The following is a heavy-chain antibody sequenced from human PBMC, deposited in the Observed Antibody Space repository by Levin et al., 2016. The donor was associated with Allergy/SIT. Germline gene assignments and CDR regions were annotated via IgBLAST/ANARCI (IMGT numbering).Heavy chain of an antibody. CDR2: ISGSGGST. Sequence: GESLKISCAASGFTFSSYAMSWVRQAPGKGLEWVSAISGSGGSTYYADSVKGRFTISRDNSKNTLYLQMNSLRAEDTAVYYCAKVEQWLVRGYFDYWGQGTLVTVSS. CDR3: AKVEQWLVRGYFDY. J-gene: IGHJ4*02. CDR1: GFTFSSYA. D-gene: IGHD6-19*01. V-gene: IGHV3-23*01.